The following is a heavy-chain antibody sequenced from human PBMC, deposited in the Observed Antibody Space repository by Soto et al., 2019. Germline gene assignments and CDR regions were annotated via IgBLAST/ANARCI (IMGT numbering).Heavy chain of an antibody. CDR1: GGPITSGDYF. CDR3: ARGGVGRFLDWLFDY. CDR2: ISYSGRT. J-gene: IGHJ4*02. D-gene: IGHD3-3*01. Sequence: QVQLQESGPGLVKPSQTLSLTCSVSGGPITSGDYFWTWIRQAPGKGLEWIGYISYSGRTYYNPSLKSRVLISLDTSKNQCSLKLSSVAAADTAVYYCARGGVGRFLDWLFDYWGQGTQVTVSS. V-gene: IGHV4-30-4*01.